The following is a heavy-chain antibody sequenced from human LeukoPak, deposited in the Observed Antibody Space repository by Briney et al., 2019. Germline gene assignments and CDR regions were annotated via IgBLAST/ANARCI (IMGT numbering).Heavy chain of an antibody. Sequence: ASVKVSCKASGYTFTSYDINWVRQATGQGLEWMGWMNPNSGNTGYAQKFQGRVTMTRNTSISTAYMELSSLRSEDTAVYYCARDAAPYYYDSSGSGIWGQGTLITVSS. CDR1: GYTFTSYD. D-gene: IGHD3-22*01. CDR2: MNPNSGNT. J-gene: IGHJ4*02. CDR3: ARDAAPYYYDSSGSGI. V-gene: IGHV1-8*01.